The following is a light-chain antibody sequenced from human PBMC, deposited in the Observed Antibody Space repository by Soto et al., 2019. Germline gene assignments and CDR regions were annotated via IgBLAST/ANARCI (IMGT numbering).Light chain of an antibody. Sequence: DIQITQSQSSLSASVGDRVTITCRASQGINVYLAWYQQKPGNIHKLLIFAASTLQSGFPSRFSDSGSGTDFTLTIRSLQPEDVAAYLCNEYHSEPFTFGPGTKVHIK. CDR3: NEYHSEPFT. J-gene: IGKJ3*01. CDR1: QGINVY. V-gene: IGKV1-27*01. CDR2: AAS.